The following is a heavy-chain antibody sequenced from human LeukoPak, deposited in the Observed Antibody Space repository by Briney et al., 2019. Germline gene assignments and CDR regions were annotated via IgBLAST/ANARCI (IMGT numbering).Heavy chain of an antibody. J-gene: IGHJ4*02. CDR1: GGSFSGYY. Sequence: SETLSLTCAVHGGSFSGYYWGWIRQPPGKGLEWIGSIYYSGSTYYNPSLKSRVTISVDTSKNQFSLKLSSVTAADTAVYYCSIVVVNVPLDYWGQGTLVTVSS. CDR3: SIVVVNVPLDY. V-gene: IGHV4-34*01. D-gene: IGHD3-22*01. CDR2: IYYSGST.